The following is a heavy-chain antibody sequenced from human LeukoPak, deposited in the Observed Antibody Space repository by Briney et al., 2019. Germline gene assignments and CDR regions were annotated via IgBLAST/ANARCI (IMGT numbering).Heavy chain of an antibody. CDR3: ARVGVQLWELLIHYFDY. CDR2: INPNSGGT. V-gene: IGHV1-2*02. D-gene: IGHD1-26*01. Sequence: GASVKVSCKASGYPFTDYYIHWVRQAPGQGLEWMGWINPNSGGTNYAQKFQGRVTMTRDTSISTAYMELSRLRSDDTAVYYCARVGVQLWELLIHYFDYWGQGTLVTVSS. CDR1: GYPFTDYY. J-gene: IGHJ4*02.